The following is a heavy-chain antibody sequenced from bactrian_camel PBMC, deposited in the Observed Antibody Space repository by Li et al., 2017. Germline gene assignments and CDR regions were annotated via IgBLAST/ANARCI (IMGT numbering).Heavy chain of an antibody. CDR2: TSRDGDAA. V-gene: IGHV3S40*01. CDR1: GFTFSTND. CDR3: VRDQDAYSGYGSFGY. Sequence: DVQLVESGGGLVQPGGSLRLSCVVSGFTFSTNDMSWIRRAPGQGLEWVSSTSRDGDAAAYGDSVKDRYTISRDNGKNAVFLQMNSLKPEDTAVYYCVRDQDAYSGYGSFGYWGQGTQVTVSS. D-gene: IGHD2*01. J-gene: IGHJ6*01.